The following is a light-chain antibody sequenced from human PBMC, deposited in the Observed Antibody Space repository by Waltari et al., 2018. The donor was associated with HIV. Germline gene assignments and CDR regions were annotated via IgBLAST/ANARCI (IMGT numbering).Light chain of an antibody. J-gene: IGLJ1*01. CDR3: AAWDDSLNGLYV. CDR2: SNN. Sequence: QSVLTQPPSASGTPGQRVTISCSGSNSNIGSNTVTWYQQLPGTAPELLIYSNNQRPSGVPDGVSGSKSGSSSSLAISGLQSEDEADYYCAAWDDSLNGLYVFGTGTKVSVL. V-gene: IGLV1-44*01. CDR1: NSNIGSNT.